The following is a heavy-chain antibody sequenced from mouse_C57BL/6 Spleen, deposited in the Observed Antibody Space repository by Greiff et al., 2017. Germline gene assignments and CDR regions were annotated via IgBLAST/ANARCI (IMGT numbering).Heavy chain of an antibody. CDR3: TAITTDWYFDV. CDR1: GFTFSNYW. V-gene: IGHV6-3*01. D-gene: IGHD1-1*01. Sequence: EVKVEESGGGLVQPGGSMKLSCVASGFTFSNYWMNWVRQSPEKGLEWVAQIRLKSDNYATHYAESVKGRFTISRDDPKSSVYLQMNNLRAEDTGIYYCTAITTDWYFDVWGTGTTVTVSS. CDR2: IRLKSDNYAT. J-gene: IGHJ1*03.